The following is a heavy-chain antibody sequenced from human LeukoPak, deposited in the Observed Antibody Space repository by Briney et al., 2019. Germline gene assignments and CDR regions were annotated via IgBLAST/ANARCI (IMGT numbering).Heavy chain of an antibody. D-gene: IGHD3-9*01. CDR1: GFTFSDYY. CDR3: ARYYFDRFDY. V-gene: IGHV3-7*01. J-gene: IGHJ4*02. CDR2: IKQDGSEK. Sequence: GGSLRLSCAASGFTFSDYYMSWIRQAPGKGLEWVANIKQDGSEKYYVDSVKGRFTISRDNAKNSLYLQMNSLRAEDTAVYYCARYYFDRFDYWGQGTLVTVSS.